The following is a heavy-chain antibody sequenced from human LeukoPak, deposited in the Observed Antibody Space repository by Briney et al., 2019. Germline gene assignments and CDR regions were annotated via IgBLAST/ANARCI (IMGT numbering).Heavy chain of an antibody. Sequence: SETLSLTCTVSGCSISSHYWSWIRQPPGKGLERIGYIYYSGSTNYNPSLESRVTISVDTSKNQFSLKLSPVTAADTAVYYCAGGSDGSFSSVDYWGQGTLVTVSS. V-gene: IGHV4-59*11. CDR2: IYYSGST. J-gene: IGHJ4*02. D-gene: IGHD1-26*01. CDR1: GCSISSHY. CDR3: AGGSDGSFSSVDY.